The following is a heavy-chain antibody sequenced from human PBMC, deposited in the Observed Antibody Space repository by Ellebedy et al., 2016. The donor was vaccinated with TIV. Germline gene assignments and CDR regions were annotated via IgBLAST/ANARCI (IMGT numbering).Heavy chain of an antibody. Sequence: GESLKISCAASGFTFSSYWMYWVRQAPGKGLEWVSYISGGNTYTSYADSVQGRFTISRDNAKESLYLQMNSLGVEDTAVYYCVRDWARYGWFDPWGQGTLVTVSS. J-gene: IGHJ5*02. D-gene: IGHD1-1*01. CDR3: VRDWARYGWFDP. CDR2: ISGGNTYT. V-gene: IGHV3-21*05. CDR1: GFTFSSYW.